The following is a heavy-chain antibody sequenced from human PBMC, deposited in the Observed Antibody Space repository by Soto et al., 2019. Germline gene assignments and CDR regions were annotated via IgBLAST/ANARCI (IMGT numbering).Heavy chain of an antibody. D-gene: IGHD3-3*02. CDR2: INPSGGST. J-gene: IGHJ6*02. CDR1: GGTFSSYT. CDR3: ARVPRLLDYSGLDV. V-gene: IGHV1-46*01. Sequence: GASVKVSCKASGGTFSSYTISWVRQAPGQGLEWMGIINPSGGSTTYAQKFQGRVTMTRDTSTSTVYMEVSSLRSEDTAVYYCARVPRLLDYSGLDVWGQGTTVTVSS.